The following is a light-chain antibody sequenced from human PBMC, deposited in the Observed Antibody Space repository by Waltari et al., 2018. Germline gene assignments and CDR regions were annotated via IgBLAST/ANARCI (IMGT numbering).Light chain of an antibody. Sequence: EIVMTQSPATLSVSPGERATRSCRAGESVSSNVAWYQQKPGQAPRPLIYGASTRATGVPAKFRGSGSGTDFTLTISSLQSEDFAVYYCQQYYHWVAFGGGTWVQIK. CDR2: GAS. CDR1: ESVSSN. CDR3: QQYYHWVA. V-gene: IGKV3-15*01. J-gene: IGKJ4*01.